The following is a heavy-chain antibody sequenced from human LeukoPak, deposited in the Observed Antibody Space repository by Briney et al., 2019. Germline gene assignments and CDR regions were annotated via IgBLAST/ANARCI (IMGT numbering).Heavy chain of an antibody. CDR1: GRSISRTTYY. CDR3: ARNETIAARPNWFDH. CDR2: IYYSGST. V-gene: IGHV4-39*01. Sequence: SETLSLTCTVSGRSISRTTYYWGWVRQPPGKGLEWIGSIYYSGSTYYNPSIKSRVTTFVDMSKNQFSLKLSSVTAADTAVYYCARNETIAARPNWFDHWGQGTLVTVSS. J-gene: IGHJ5*02. D-gene: IGHD6-6*01.